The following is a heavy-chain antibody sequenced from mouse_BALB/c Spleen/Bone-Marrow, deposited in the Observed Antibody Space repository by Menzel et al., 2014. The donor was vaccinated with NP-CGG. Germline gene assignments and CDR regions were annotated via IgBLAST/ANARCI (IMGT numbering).Heavy chain of an antibody. D-gene: IGHD1-1*01. CDR1: GYSFTSYW. CDR2: IHPSDTET. V-gene: IGHV1-61*01. CDR3: ARLEGNYGSTFAY. J-gene: IGHJ3*01. Sequence: QVQLQQSGAELVRPGASVKLSCKASGYSFTSYWMNWVKQRPGHGLEWIGMIHPSDTETRLNQRFKDKATLTVDKSSCTAYMQLNSPTSEDSAVYYCARLEGNYGSTFAYWGQGTLVTVSA.